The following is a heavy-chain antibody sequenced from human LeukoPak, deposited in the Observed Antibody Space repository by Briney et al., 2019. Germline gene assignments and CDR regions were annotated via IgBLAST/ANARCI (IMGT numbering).Heavy chain of an antibody. V-gene: IGHV1-2*06. D-gene: IGHD6-6*01. J-gene: IGHJ5*02. CDR3: ARERFAARPKNWFDH. CDR1: GYTFIGHY. CDR2: INPNSGGS. Sequence: SVKVSCKASGYTFIGHYMHWVRQAPGQGLEGMGRINPNSGGSNYPQKFQGRVTMTRETSISADYMELSRLRSDDRAVYYCARERFAARPKNWFDHWGRGTLVSVSS.